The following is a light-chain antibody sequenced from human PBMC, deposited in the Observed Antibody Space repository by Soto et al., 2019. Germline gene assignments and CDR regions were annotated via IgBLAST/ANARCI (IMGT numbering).Light chain of an antibody. J-gene: IGKJ2*01. CDR3: QQYNNWPPPMYT. Sequence: EIVMTQSQATLSVSPGERATLSCRASQSVSSNLAWYQQKPGQAPRLLIYGASTRATGIPARFSGSGSGTEFTLTISSLQSEDFAVYYCQQYNNWPPPMYTFGQGTKLEIK. V-gene: IGKV3-15*01. CDR2: GAS. CDR1: QSVSSN.